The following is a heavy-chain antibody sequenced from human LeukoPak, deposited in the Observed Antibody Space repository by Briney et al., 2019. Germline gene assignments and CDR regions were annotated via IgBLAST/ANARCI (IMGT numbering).Heavy chain of an antibody. CDR3: AKDLQFIYYYMDV. V-gene: IGHV3-30*02. D-gene: IGHD5-24*01. Sequence: GGSLRLSCAASGFTFSSYGMHWVRQAPGKGLEWVAFIRYDGSNKYYADSVKGRFTISRDNSKNTLYLQMNSLRAEDTAVYYCAKDLQFIYYYMDVWGKGNTVTISS. J-gene: IGHJ6*03. CDR1: GFTFSSYG. CDR2: IRYDGSNK.